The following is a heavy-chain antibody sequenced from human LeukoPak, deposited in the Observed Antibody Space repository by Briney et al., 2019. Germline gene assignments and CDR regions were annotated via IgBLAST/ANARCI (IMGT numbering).Heavy chain of an antibody. Sequence: GGSLRLSCAASGFNLNNYGMHWVRQAPGKGLEWVAFLRHDGISKDYADSVKGRFTISRDNSKNSLYLQMNSLRTEDTAVYYCAKDLQLYDRHAFDIWGQGTIITVSS. CDR3: AKDLQLYDRHAFDI. J-gene: IGHJ3*02. V-gene: IGHV3-30*02. CDR2: LRHDGISK. CDR1: GFNLNNYG. D-gene: IGHD3-22*01.